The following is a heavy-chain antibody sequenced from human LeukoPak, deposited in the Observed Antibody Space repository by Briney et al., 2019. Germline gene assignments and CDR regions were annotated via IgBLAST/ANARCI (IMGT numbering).Heavy chain of an antibody. CDR3: ARALRTGTTPDAFDI. D-gene: IGHD1-7*01. CDR1: KFTFSNYA. V-gene: IGHV3-30*04. J-gene: IGHJ3*02. CDR2: ISYDGSYK. Sequence: PGGSLRLSCAASKFTFSNYAMHWVRQAPGKGLEWVSVISYDGSYKYYADSVKGRFTISRDNSKNTLYLQMNSLRAEDTAVYYCARALRTGTTPDAFDIWGQGTMVTVSS.